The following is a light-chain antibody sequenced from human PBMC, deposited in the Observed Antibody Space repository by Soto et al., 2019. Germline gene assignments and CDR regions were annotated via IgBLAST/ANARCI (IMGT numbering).Light chain of an antibody. CDR1: SSDIGAYNF. Sequence: QSVLTQPASVSGSPGQSITISCTGTSSDIGAYNFVSWYQQHPGKAPKLMLYDVNIRPSGVSNRFSGSKSGNTASLTISGHQAEEGADYSPTSGTTTTIMIFGGG. J-gene: IGLJ2*01. V-gene: IGLV2-14*03. CDR2: DVN. CDR3: TSGTTTTIMI.